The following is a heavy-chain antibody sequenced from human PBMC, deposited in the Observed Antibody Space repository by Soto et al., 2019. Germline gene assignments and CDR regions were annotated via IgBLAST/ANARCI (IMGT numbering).Heavy chain of an antibody. Sequence: QVQLVQSGAEVKTPGASVKVSCKASGYTFSSYGISWVRQAPGQGLEWMGWISAYNVNTKYAQKLQGRVAMTTDTATSTAYMELRSLRSDDTAVYYCASREVGTTLDFDYWGQGTRVTVSS. D-gene: IGHD1-26*01. CDR2: ISAYNVNT. J-gene: IGHJ4*02. CDR3: ASREVGTTLDFDY. V-gene: IGHV1-18*01. CDR1: GYTFSSYG.